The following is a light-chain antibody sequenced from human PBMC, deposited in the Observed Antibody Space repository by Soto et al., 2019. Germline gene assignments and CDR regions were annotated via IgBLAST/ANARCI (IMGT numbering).Light chain of an antibody. V-gene: IGKV1-39*01. Sequence: DIQMTQSPSSLSASVGDRVTITCRASQSISSYLNWYQQKPGKAPKLLIYAASTLQSGVPSRFSGSGSGTDFPLHISSLATEDFANYYWQQSYSAPWTFGQGTKVEIK. CDR2: AAS. CDR3: QQSYSAPWT. J-gene: IGKJ1*01. CDR1: QSISSY.